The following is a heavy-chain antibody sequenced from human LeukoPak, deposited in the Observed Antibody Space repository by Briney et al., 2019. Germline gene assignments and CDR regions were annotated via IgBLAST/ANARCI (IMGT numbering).Heavy chain of an antibody. J-gene: IGHJ4*02. V-gene: IGHV3-30-3*01. CDR2: ISYDGSNK. CDR1: GFTFSSYA. CDR3: ARDLAQWLETALLFDY. Sequence: PGGSLRLSCAASGFTFSSYAMHWVRQAPGKGLEWVAVISYDGSNKYYADSVKGRFTISRDNSKNTLYLQMNSLRAEDTAVYYCARDLAQWLETALLFDYWGQGTLVTVSS. D-gene: IGHD6-19*01.